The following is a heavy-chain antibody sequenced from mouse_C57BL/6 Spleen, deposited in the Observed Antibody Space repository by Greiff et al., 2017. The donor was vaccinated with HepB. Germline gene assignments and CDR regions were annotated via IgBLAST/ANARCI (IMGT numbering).Heavy chain of an antibody. CDR1: GYTFTNYW. CDR3: ARERDGSYWYFDV. Sequence: VKLQQSGAELVRPGTSVKMSCKASGYTFTNYWIGWAKQRPGHGLEWIGDIYPGGGYTNYNEKFKGKATLTADKSSSTAYMQFSSLTSEDSAIYYCARERDGSYWYFDVWGTGTTVTVSS. V-gene: IGHV1-63*01. J-gene: IGHJ1*03. D-gene: IGHD2-3*01. CDR2: IYPGGGYT.